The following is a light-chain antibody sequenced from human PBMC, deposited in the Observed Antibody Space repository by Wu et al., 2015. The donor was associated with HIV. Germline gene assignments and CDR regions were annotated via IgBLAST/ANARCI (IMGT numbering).Light chain of an antibody. J-gene: IGKJ2*03. CDR1: QGISTY. Sequence: EIVLTQSPATLSLSPGERATLSCRASQGISTYLGWYQQKPGQSPRLLIYDASNRATGIPSRFSGSGSGTDFTLTISSLEPEDFAVYYCQQRGNWPPYSFGQGTKLETK. CDR3: QQRGNWPPYS. CDR2: DAS. V-gene: IGKV3-11*01.